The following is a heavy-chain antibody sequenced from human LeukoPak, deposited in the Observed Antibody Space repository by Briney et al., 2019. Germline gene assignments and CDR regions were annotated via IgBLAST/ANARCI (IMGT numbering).Heavy chain of an antibody. CDR3: ARDSGDIVDYFDY. V-gene: IGHV1-2*02. D-gene: IGHD5-12*01. J-gene: IGHJ4*02. CDR2: INPNSGDT. CDR1: GYTFTDYY. Sequence: ASVKVSCKASGYTFTDYYIHWVRQAPGQGPEWMGWINPNSGDTKYVQKLQGRVTMTRDTSISTAYLELSSLRSDDTAVYYCARDSGDIVDYFDYWGQGTLVIVSS.